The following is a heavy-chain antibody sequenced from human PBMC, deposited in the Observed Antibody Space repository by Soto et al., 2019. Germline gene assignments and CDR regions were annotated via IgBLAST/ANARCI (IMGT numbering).Heavy chain of an antibody. Sequence: SDTLSLTWTGSGGSVSRSEYLWGWVRLQHGKGLEWIGSVYYSGSTYHNPSLESRVTISVDKSKNQFSLKLMSLSAADTAVYYCGRLEGLATLPYYFDYRGQGALVTVSS. D-gene: IGHD3-9*01. V-gene: IGHV4-39*01. CDR1: GGSVSRSEYL. CDR2: VYYSGST. CDR3: GRLEGLATLPYYFDY. J-gene: IGHJ4*02.